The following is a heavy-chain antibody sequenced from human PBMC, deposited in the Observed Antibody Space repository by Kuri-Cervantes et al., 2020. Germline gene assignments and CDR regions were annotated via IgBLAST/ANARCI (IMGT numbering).Heavy chain of an antibody. Sequence: GSLRLSCAVYGGSFSGNYWTWIRQPPGKGLEWIGEIKHSGSTNYNPSLKSRVTISVDTSKNQFSLRVNSVTAADTAVYYCARGSGRYFYWGQGTLVTVSS. CDR2: IKHSGST. CDR1: GGSFSGNY. V-gene: IGHV4-34*01. D-gene: IGHD6-19*01. CDR3: ARGSGRYFY. J-gene: IGHJ1*01.